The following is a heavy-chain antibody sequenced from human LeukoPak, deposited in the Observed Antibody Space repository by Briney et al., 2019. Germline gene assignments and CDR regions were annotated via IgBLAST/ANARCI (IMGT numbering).Heavy chain of an antibody. CDR2: INPRGGST. J-gene: IGHJ4*02. CDR3: ARVGITAATADN. V-gene: IGHV1-46*01. D-gene: IGHD6-25*01. CDR1: GYTFTSYA. Sequence: ASVKVSCKASGYTFTSYAISWVRQAPGQGLEWMGIINPRGGSTDYAQKFQGRVTMTSDTSTSTVYMELNSLRSEDTAVYFCARVGITAATADNWGQGTLVIVSS.